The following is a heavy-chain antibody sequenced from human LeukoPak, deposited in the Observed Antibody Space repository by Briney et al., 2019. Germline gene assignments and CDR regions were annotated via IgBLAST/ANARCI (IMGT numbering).Heavy chain of an antibody. V-gene: IGHV4-30-4*01. CDR3: ARDRYDSSGLNNAAFEI. Sequence: SETLSLTCTVSGGSISSGDYYWSWIRQPPGKGLEWIGYIYYSGSTYYNPSLKSRVTISVDTSKNQFSLKLSSVTAADTAVYYCARDRYDSSGLNNAAFEIWGQGTMVTVSS. CDR1: GGSISSGDYY. D-gene: IGHD3-22*01. J-gene: IGHJ3*02. CDR2: IYYSGST.